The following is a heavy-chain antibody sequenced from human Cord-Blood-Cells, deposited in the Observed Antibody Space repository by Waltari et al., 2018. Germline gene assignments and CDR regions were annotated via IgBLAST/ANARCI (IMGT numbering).Heavy chain of an antibody. Sequence: QVQLVQSGAEVKKPGASVKVTCKASGYTFTGYYMHWVRQAPGQGLEWMGWINPNSGGTNYAQKFQGRVTMTRDTSIGTAYMELSRLRSDDTAVYYWARGAYDILTGYYAFDIWGQGTMVTVSS. CDR3: ARGAYDILTGYYAFDI. D-gene: IGHD3-9*01. CDR1: GYTFTGYY. V-gene: IGHV1-2*02. CDR2: INPNSGGT. J-gene: IGHJ3*02.